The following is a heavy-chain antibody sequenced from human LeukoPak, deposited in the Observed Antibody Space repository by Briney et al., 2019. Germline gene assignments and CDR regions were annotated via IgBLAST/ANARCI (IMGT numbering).Heavy chain of an antibody. CDR1: GCTASSCY. J-gene: IGHJ6*02. CDR2: IYSGGSI. Sequence: PGGSLRLSCAISGCTASSCYRHWVREAPGTGLEWVSVIYSGGSIYYADSVKGRFIISRDNSKNTLDLQLNSLRAEDTAVYYCAREPPMGRYCHGMDVWGQGTTVTVSS. CDR3: AREPPMGRYCHGMDV. D-gene: IGHD3-10*01. V-gene: IGHV3-66*01.